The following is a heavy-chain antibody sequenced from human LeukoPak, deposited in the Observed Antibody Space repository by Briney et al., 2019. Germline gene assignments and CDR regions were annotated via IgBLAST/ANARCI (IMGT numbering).Heavy chain of an antibody. CDR3: ARGYYGDHFDY. Sequence: PSETLSLTCTVSGGSISSYYWSWIRQPPGKGLKWIGYIYYSGSTNYNPSLKSRVTISVDTSKNQFSLKLSSVTAADTAVYYCARGYYGDHFDYWGQGTLVTVSS. J-gene: IGHJ4*02. D-gene: IGHD4-17*01. CDR1: GGSISSYY. V-gene: IGHV4-59*01. CDR2: IYYSGST.